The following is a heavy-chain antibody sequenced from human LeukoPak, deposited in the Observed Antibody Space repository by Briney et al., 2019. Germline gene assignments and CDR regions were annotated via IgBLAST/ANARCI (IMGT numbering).Heavy chain of an antibody. CDR2: INHSGST. D-gene: IGHD2-15*01. CDR3: ARQKGYCYGGNCYRYWFFDL. CDR1: GGSFSGYY. J-gene: IGHJ2*01. Sequence: SETLSLTCAVYGGSFSGYYWSWIRQPPGQGLEWIGEINHSGSTNYNPSLKSRVTISVDTSKNQFSLKLSSVTAADTAVYYCARQKGYCYGGNCYRYWFFDLWGRGTLVTVSS. V-gene: IGHV4-34*01.